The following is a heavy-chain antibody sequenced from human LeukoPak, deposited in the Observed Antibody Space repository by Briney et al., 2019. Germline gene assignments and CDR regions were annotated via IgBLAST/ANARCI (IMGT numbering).Heavy chain of an antibody. CDR1: GYSISSGYY. V-gene: IGHV4-38-2*02. CDR3: ARRLRDGYNFPWFDP. J-gene: IGHJ5*02. D-gene: IGHD5-24*01. Sequence: SETLSLTCTVSGYSISSGYYWGWIRQPPGKGLEWIGSIYHSGSTYYNPSLKSRVTISVDTSKNQFSLKLSSVTAADTAVYYCARRLRDGYNFPWFDPWGQGTLVTVSS. CDR2: IYHSGST.